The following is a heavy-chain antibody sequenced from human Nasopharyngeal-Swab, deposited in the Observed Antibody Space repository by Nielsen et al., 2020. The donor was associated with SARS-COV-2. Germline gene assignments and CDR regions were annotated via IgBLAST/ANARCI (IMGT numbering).Heavy chain of an antibody. V-gene: IGHV4-59*13. Sequence: SETLSLTCTVSGGSISSYYWSWIRQPPGKGLEWIGYIYYSGSTNYNPSLKSRVTISVDTSKNQFSLKLSSVTAADTAVYYCARGANRGWSHLPNAFDIWGQGTMVTVSS. CDR2: IYYSGST. CDR3: ARGANRGWSHLPNAFDI. CDR1: GGSISSYY. D-gene: IGHD2-15*01. J-gene: IGHJ3*02.